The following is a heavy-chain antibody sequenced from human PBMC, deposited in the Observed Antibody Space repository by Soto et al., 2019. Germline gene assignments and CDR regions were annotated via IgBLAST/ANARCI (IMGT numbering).Heavy chain of an antibody. V-gene: IGHV3-21*01. CDR3: ARPRDVVRMARHDYYYYGMDV. D-gene: IGHD3-22*01. Sequence: PGGSLRLSCAASGFTFSSYSMNWVRQAPGKGLEWVSSISSSSSYIYYADSVKGRFTISRDNAKNSLYLQMNSLRAEDTAVYYCARPRDVVRMARHDYYYYGMDVWGQGTTVTVSS. CDR2: ISSSSSYI. J-gene: IGHJ6*02. CDR1: GFTFSSYS.